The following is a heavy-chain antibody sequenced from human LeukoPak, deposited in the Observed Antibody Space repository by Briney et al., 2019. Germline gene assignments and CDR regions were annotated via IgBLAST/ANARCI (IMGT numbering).Heavy chain of an antibody. J-gene: IGHJ4*02. CDR2: ISPSGDAT. V-gene: IGHV3-23*01. Sequence: PGGSLRLSCAASGFTFRSHGMNWVRQAPGKGLEWVSGISPSGDATFYADSVKGRFTISRDNSKNTLYLQMNSLRAEDTAVYYCASFVYFDYWGQGTLVTVSS. CDR3: ASFVYFDY. CDR1: GFTFRSHG.